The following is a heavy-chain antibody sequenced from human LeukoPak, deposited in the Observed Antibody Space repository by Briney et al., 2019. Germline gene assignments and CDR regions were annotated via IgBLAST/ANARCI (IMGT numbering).Heavy chain of an antibody. Sequence: GGSLRLSCAASGFTFSSYGMHWVRQAPGKRLEWVAVISYDGSNKYYADSVKGRFTISRDNSKNTLYLQMNSLRAEDTAVYYCAKVESGLWGQGTLVTVSS. V-gene: IGHV3-30*18. CDR3: AKVESGL. CDR2: ISYDGSNK. D-gene: IGHD5-12*01. J-gene: IGHJ4*02. CDR1: GFTFSSYG.